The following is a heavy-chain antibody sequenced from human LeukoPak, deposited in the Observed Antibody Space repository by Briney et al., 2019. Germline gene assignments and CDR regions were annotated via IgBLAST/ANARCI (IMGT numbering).Heavy chain of an antibody. CDR1: GYTFTSYG. Sequence: GASVKVSCKASGYTFTSYGISWVRQAPGQGLEWMGWISAYNGSTNYAQKLQGRVTMTTDTSTSTAYMELRSLRSDDTAVYYCARDYRGHYYDSSGYSHFQHWGQGTLVTVSS. J-gene: IGHJ1*01. CDR3: ARDYRGHYYDSSGYSHFQH. V-gene: IGHV1-18*01. CDR2: ISAYNGST. D-gene: IGHD3-22*01.